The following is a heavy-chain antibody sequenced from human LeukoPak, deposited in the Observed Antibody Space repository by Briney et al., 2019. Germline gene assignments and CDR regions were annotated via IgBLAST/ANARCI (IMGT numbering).Heavy chain of an antibody. CDR2: INPAGSA. J-gene: IGHJ4*02. V-gene: IGHV4-34*01. CDR1: NGSFSGFY. D-gene: IGHD1-1*01. Sequence: KSSETLSLTCAVYNGSFSGFYWTWIRQTPQKGLEWIGEINPAGSANYSPSLKSRVIISHDTSKNHLSLQVSSLTAADSAIYYCARGSRYTENDRRPSFDFWGLGTLVTVSS. CDR3: ARGSRYTENDRRPSFDF.